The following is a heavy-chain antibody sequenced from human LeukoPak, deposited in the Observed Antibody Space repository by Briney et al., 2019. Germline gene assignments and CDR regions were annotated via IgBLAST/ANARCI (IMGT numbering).Heavy chain of an antibody. V-gene: IGHV1-24*01. CDR2: FDPEDGET. Sequence: ASVKVSCKVSGYTLTELSMHWVRQAPGKGLEWMGGFDPEDGETIYAQKFQGGVNMPEDKSTDTAYMELSSLRSEDTAVYYCATSRSRATEDYWGQGTLVSVSS. CDR1: GYTLTELS. J-gene: IGHJ4*02. CDR3: ATSRSRATEDY.